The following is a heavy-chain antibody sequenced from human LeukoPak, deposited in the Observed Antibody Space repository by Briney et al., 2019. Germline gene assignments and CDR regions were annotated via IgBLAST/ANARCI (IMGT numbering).Heavy chain of an antibody. CDR3: ARDVYCGGDCYSADYMDV. CDR2: ISYDGSNK. Sequence: GRSLRLSCAASGFTFSSYGMHWVRQAPGKGLEWVAVISYDGSNKYYADSVKGRFTISRDNAKNTLYLQMNSLRAEDTAVYYCARDVYCGGDCYSADYMDVWGKGTTVTISS. CDR1: GFTFSSYG. J-gene: IGHJ6*03. V-gene: IGHV3-30*03. D-gene: IGHD2-21*02.